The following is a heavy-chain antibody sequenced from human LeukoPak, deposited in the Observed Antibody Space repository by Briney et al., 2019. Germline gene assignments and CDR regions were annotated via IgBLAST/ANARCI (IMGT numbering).Heavy chain of an antibody. CDR2: INHSGST. J-gene: IGHJ1*01. V-gene: IGHV4-34*01. D-gene: IGHD3-22*01. CDR1: GGSFSGYY. Sequence: PSETLSLTCAVYGGSFSGYYWSWIRQPPGKGLEWIGEINHSGSTNYNPSLKSRVTISVDTSKNQFSLKLSSVTAADTAVYYCARNWGYYTEYFQHWGQGTLVTVSS. CDR3: ARNWGYYTEYFQH.